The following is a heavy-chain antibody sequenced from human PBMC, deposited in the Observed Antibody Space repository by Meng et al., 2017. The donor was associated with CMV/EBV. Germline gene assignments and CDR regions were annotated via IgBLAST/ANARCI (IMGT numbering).Heavy chain of an antibody. CDR2: INPNSGGT. Sequence: GESLKISCKASGYTFTGYYMHWVRQAPGQGLEWMGWINPNSGGTNYAQKFQGRVTMTRDTSISTAYMELSRLRSDDTAVYYCARVDRYNWNDGGAFDIWGQGTMVTVSS. V-gene: IGHV1-2*02. CDR3: ARVDRYNWNDGGAFDI. J-gene: IGHJ3*02. D-gene: IGHD1-1*01. CDR1: GYTFTGYY.